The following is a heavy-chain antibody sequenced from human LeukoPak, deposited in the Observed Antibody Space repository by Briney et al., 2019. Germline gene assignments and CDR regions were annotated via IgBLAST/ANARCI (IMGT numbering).Heavy chain of an antibody. D-gene: IGHD6-6*01. J-gene: IGHJ6*02. CDR3: ARLQYSSYYYYGLDV. Sequence: PSDTLSLTCTVSGGSISSYYWSWIRQPPGKGLEWIGYIYYSGSTNYIPPLKSRVTISGDTSMSQFSLKLSSVTAADTAVYYCARLQYSSYYYYGLDVWGQGTTVTVSS. CDR1: GGSISSYY. CDR2: IYYSGST. V-gene: IGHV4-59*08.